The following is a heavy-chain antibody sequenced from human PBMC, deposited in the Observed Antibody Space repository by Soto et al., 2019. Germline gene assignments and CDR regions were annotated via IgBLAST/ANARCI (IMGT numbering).Heavy chain of an antibody. CDR1: GDSVSNNGAA. V-gene: IGHV6-1*01. CDR3: ARDPPAMLHDFDP. CDR2: TYYRSKWFN. J-gene: IGHJ5*02. Sequence: SQTLSLTCGISGDSVSNNGAAWNWIRQSPSRGLEWLGRTYYRSKWFNDYAVSVKSRITISPDTSKNQFSLQLNSVTPEDTAIYYCARDPPAMLHDFDPWGQGTLVTVSS. D-gene: IGHD2-15*01.